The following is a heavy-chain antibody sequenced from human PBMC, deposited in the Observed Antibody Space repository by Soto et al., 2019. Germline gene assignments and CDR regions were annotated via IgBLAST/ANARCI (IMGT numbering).Heavy chain of an antibody. J-gene: IGHJ6*02. V-gene: IGHV1-46*01. Sequence: ASVKVSCKASGYTFTSYYMHWVRQAPGQGLEWMGIINPSGGSTSYAQKFQGRVTMTRDTSTSTVYMELSSLRSEDTAVYYCARDTAMVGPYCYYGMDVWGQGTTVTVSS. CDR1: GYTFTSYY. D-gene: IGHD5-18*01. CDR2: INPSGGST. CDR3: ARDTAMVGPYCYYGMDV.